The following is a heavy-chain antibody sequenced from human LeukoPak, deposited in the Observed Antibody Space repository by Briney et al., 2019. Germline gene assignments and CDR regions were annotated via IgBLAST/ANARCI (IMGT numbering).Heavy chain of an antibody. CDR3: ARDRGIAATGWFDP. V-gene: IGHV4-59*01. CDR1: SGSISSYY. D-gene: IGHD6-13*01. J-gene: IGHJ5*02. Sequence: ASETLSLTCTVSSGSISSYYWSWIRQPPGKGLEWIGYIYYSGSTNYNPSLKSRVTISVDTSKNQFSLKLSSVTAADTAVYYCARDRGIAATGWFDPWGQGTLVTVSS. CDR2: IYYSGST.